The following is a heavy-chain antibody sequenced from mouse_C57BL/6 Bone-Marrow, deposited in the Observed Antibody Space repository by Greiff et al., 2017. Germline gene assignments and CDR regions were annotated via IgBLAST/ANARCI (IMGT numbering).Heavy chain of an antibody. J-gene: IGHJ2*01. CDR3: ARDWVDY. CDR2: IDPSDSYT. Sequence: QVQLQQPGAELVRPGTSVKLSCKASGYTFTSYWMHWVKQRPGQGLEWIGVIDPSDSYTNYNQKFKGKATLTVDPSSSTAYMQLSSLTSEDSAVYYCARDWVDYWGQGTTLTVSS. V-gene: IGHV1-59*01. CDR1: GYTFTSYW. D-gene: IGHD4-1*01.